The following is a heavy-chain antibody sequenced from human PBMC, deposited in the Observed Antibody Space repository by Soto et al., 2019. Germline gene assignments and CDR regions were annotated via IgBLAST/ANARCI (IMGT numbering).Heavy chain of an antibody. Sequence: SETLSLTCTVSGGSISSHYWSWIRQPPGKGLEWIGYIYYSGSTNYNPSLKSRVTISVDTSKNQFSLKLSSVTAADTAVYYCARGLGPYDYIWGSYGDYYYYYYMDVWGKGTTVTVSS. J-gene: IGHJ6*03. CDR3: ARGLGPYDYIWGSYGDYYYYYYMDV. CDR1: GGSISSHY. V-gene: IGHV4-59*11. CDR2: IYYSGST. D-gene: IGHD3-16*01.